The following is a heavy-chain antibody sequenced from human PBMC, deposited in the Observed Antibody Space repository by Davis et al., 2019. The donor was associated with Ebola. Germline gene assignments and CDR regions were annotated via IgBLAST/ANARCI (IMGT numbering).Heavy chain of an antibody. CDR3: ARIYYDRSRVYFDF. V-gene: IGHV3-23*01. CDR1: QFIFRDYA. CDR2: ITGGGDST. J-gene: IGHJ2*01. D-gene: IGHD3-22*01. Sequence: PGGSLRLSCVASQFIFRDYAMTWVRQAPGKGLEWVSTITGGGDSTYYAGSVKGRSTISRDNSKNTVYLEMNSLRAEDTAVYYCARIYYDRSRVYFDFWGRGTLVTVSS.